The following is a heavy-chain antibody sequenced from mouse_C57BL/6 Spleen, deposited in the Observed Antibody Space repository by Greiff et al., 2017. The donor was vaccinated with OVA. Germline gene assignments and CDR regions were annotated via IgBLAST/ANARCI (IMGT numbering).Heavy chain of an antibody. Sequence: VQLQQPGAELVNPGASVKLSCKASGYTFTSYWMQWVKQRPGQGLEWIGEIDPSDSYTNYNQKFKGKATLTVDTSSSTAYMQLSSLTSEDSAVYYCARRGDGVFDYWGQGTTLTVSS. J-gene: IGHJ2*01. V-gene: IGHV1-50*01. CDR3: ARRGDGVFDY. CDR2: IDPSDSYT. CDR1: GYTFTSYW.